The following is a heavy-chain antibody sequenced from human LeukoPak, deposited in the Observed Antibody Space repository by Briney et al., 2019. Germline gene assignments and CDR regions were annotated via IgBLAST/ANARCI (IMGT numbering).Heavy chain of an antibody. CDR1: GLTFSDYY. CDR2: ISSSGSTI. V-gene: IGHV3-11*01. CDR3: AKRWSGYLGDY. D-gene: IGHD3-3*01. Sequence: PGGPLRLSCAASGLTFSDYYMSWIRQAPGKGLEWVSYISSSGSTIYYADSVKGRFTISRDNAKNSLYLQMDSLRAEDTALYYCAKRWSGYLGDYWGQGTLVTVSS. J-gene: IGHJ4*02.